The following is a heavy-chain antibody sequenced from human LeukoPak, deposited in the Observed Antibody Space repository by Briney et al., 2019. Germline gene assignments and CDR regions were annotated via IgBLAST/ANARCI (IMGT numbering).Heavy chain of an antibody. CDR2: IKQDGSEK. J-gene: IGHJ5*02. Sequence: PGGSLRLSCAASGFTFSSYWMSWVRQAPGKGLEWVANIKQDGSEKYYVDSVKGRFTISRDNAKNSLYLQMNSLRAEDTAVYYCAREIGYDSSGYYGGTDWFDPWGQGTLVTVPS. D-gene: IGHD3-22*01. CDR1: GFTFSSYW. V-gene: IGHV3-7*01. CDR3: AREIGYDSSGYYGGTDWFDP.